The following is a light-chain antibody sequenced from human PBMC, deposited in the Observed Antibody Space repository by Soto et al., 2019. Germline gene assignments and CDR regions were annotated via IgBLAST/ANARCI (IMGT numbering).Light chain of an antibody. J-gene: IGKJ5*01. CDR1: QSVDSSY. Sequence: EIVWTQSPGTLSLSPGERATLSCRASQSVDSSYLAWYHQRPGQAPRLLIYGAYSRATGIPDRFSGSGSGADFTLTIRSLEPEDFAVYYCQQRSNWPITFGQGTRLEIK. V-gene: IGKV3D-20*02. CDR2: GAY. CDR3: QQRSNWPIT.